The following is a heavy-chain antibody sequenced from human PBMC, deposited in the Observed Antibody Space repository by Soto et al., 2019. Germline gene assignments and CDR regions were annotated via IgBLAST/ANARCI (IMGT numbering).Heavy chain of an antibody. CDR2: RYYSEST. CDR3: ARTKCSGGSCYSWSLDY. D-gene: IGHD2-15*01. J-gene: IGHJ4*02. Sequence: SETLSLTCTVSCGSITTGGYYWSWIRQLPGKGLEWIGHRYYSESTYYNPSLKSRVSISLDTSKNQFSLKLSFVTAADTAMYHCARTKCSGGSCYSWSLDYWGQGTPVTVSS. CDR1: CGSITTGGYY. V-gene: IGHV4-31*03.